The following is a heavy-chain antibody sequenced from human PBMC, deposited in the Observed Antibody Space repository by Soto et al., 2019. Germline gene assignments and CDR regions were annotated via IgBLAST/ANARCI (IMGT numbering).Heavy chain of an antibody. J-gene: IGHJ4*02. CDR1: GFTFSGYY. CDR2: ISDDGIKQ. V-gene: IGHV3-30-3*01. CDR3: ARDSADNNDWQKTSPLTDY. D-gene: IGHD1-1*01. Sequence: QVHLVQSGGGVVQPGRPLRLSCAAFGFTFSGYYIHWVRRAPGKGLEGVAVISDDGIKQYYADSVKGRFTVSRDNSKNTLYLQMNSLRLDDTAIYYCARDSADNNDWQKTSPLTDYWGQGTLVTVSS.